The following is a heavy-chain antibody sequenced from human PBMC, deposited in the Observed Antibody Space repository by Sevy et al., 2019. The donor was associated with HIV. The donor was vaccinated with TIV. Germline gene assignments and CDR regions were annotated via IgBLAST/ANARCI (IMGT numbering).Heavy chain of an antibody. CDR2: IGYDGNNK. V-gene: IGHV3-33*01. CDR3: ARDPRMYGDYLLAYFDY. J-gene: IGHJ4*02. CDR1: GFTPSTYG. D-gene: IGHD2-8*01. Sequence: GGSLRLSCAASGFTPSTYGMHWVRQAPGKGLEWVAVIGYDGNNKYYADSVKGRFTISRDNSKNTLFLQMDRLRAEDTAVYYCARDPRMYGDYLLAYFDYWGQGALVTVSS.